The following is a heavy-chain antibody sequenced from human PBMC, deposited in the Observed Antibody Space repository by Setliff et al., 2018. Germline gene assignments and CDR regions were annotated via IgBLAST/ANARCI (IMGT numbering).Heavy chain of an antibody. CDR1: GGSIRSGNDL. J-gene: IGHJ3*02. V-gene: IGHV4-30-4*01. CDR2: ISAYTGRA. D-gene: IGHD4-4*01. CDR3: AREVIDPVSSDAFDN. Sequence: SETLSLTCTASGGSIRSGNDLWSWLRQSPGKGLEWIAYISAYTGRAYYNPSLQSRAALSADTSKSQFSLRLTSVTAADTAVYYCAREVIDPVSSDAFDNWGQGRMVTVSS.